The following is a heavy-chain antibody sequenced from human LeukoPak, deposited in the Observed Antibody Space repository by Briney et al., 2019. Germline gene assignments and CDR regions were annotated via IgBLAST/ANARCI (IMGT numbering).Heavy chain of an antibody. Sequence: GGSLRLFCAASGFTFSSYWMSWVRQAPGKGLEWVSYITSSSSTIYYADSMKGRFTISRDNAKNSLYLQMNSLRAEDTAVYYCARESGIAAALAYWGQGTLVTVSS. D-gene: IGHD6-13*01. V-gene: IGHV3-48*04. CDR1: GFTFSSYW. CDR2: ITSSSSTI. J-gene: IGHJ4*02. CDR3: ARESGIAAALAY.